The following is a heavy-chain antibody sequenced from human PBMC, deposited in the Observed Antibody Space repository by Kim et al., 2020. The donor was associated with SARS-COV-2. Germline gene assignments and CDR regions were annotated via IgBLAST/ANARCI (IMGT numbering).Heavy chain of an antibody. Sequence: ASVKVSYKASGYTFTGYYMHWVRQAPGQGLEWMGRINPNSGGTNYAQKFQGRVTMTRDTSISTAYMELSRLRSDDTAVYYCARIPLPEYYDFWSGTDYWGQGTLVTVSS. J-gene: IGHJ4*02. CDR2: INPNSGGT. V-gene: IGHV1-2*06. CDR1: GYTFTGYY. D-gene: IGHD3-3*01. CDR3: ARIPLPEYYDFWSGTDY.